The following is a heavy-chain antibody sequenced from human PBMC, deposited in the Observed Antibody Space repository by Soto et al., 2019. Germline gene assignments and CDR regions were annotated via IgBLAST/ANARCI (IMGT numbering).Heavy chain of an antibody. V-gene: IGHV3-73*01. CDR3: TRGDLSWGVFIDYYGMDV. D-gene: IGHD3-3*01. CDR1: WFTFSASA. Sequence: LRLSCATSWFTFSASAVHWVRQGPGKGLEWVGRIRSRAQSFATAYSASVEGRFTISRDDSRKTAYLQMNSLKTEDTAVYYCTRGDLSWGVFIDYYGMDVWGQGTTVTVSS. CDR2: IRSRAQSFAT. J-gene: IGHJ6*02.